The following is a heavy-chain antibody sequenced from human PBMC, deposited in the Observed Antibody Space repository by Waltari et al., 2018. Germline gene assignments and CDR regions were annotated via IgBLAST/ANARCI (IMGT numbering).Heavy chain of an antibody. CDR3: ARGKVSAFDY. J-gene: IGHJ4*02. CDR2: TYYSTKWYN. V-gene: IGHV6-1*01. CDR1: GDRVASNGAA. Sequence: QVQLQQSGPGLVKPSQTLSLTCVISGDRVASNGAAWNWFRQSPSRGLEWLGRTYYSTKWYNDYAASVKSRITINPDTSKNHFSLQLNSVTPEDTAVYYCARGKVSAFDYWGQGTLVTVSS. D-gene: IGHD6-19*01.